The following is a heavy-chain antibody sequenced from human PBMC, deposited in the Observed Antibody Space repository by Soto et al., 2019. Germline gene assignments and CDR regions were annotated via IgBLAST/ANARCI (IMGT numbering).Heavy chain of an antibody. Sequence: GASVKVSCKASGYSLIDYYTHWVRQAPGQGFEWMGRISPKSGTKNYAEKFEGRVTLTWGISLNTAYMELSGLTSDDTALYYCARPPGYTRDWYYFDSWGQGTLVTVSS. J-gene: IGHJ4*02. CDR2: ISPKSGTK. V-gene: IGHV1-2*02. D-gene: IGHD3-9*01. CDR3: ARPPGYTRDWYYFDS. CDR1: GYSLIDYY.